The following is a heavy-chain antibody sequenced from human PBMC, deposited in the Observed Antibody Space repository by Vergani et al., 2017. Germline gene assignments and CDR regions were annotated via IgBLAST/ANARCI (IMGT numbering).Heavy chain of an antibody. V-gene: IGHV4-59*01. Sequence: QVQLQESGPGLVKPSETLSLTCTVSGGSISSYYWSWIRQPPGKGLEWIGYIYYSGSTNYNPSLKSLVTISVDTSKNQFSLKLSSVTAADTAVYYCARARWFDPWGQGTLVTVSS. CDR2: IYYSGST. CDR1: GGSISSYY. J-gene: IGHJ5*02. CDR3: ARARWFDP.